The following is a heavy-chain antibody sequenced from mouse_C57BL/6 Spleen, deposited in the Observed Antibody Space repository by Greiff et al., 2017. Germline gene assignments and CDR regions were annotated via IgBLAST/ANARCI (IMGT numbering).Heavy chain of an antibody. CDR2: IDPNSGGT. Sequence: VQLQQPGAELVKPGASVTLSCKASGYTFTSYWMHWVKQRPERGLEWIGRIDPNSGGTKYNEKFKSKATLTVDKPSSPAYMQISSRTAEDSAVYYGARGEAHSSWARDYGGQGTSVTVSS. CDR1: GYTFTSYW. D-gene: IGHD3-1*01. CDR3: ARGEAHSSWARDY. V-gene: IGHV1-72*01. J-gene: IGHJ4*01.